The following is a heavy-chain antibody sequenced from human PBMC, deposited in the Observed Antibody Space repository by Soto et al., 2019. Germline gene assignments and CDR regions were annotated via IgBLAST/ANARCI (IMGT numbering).Heavy chain of an antibody. CDR3: ARSEEDSDYYYYGMDV. J-gene: IGHJ6*02. D-gene: IGHD2-15*01. V-gene: IGHV6-1*01. Sequence: SQTLSLTCVGSGDTVSSNSFPRNWVRESPSRALEWLGRPYYRSRWYSDYAVSVRSRIDINADTSKNQVSLQLNSVTPEDTAVYYCARSEEDSDYYYYGMDVWGQGTTVTVSS. CDR2: PYYRSRWYS. CDR1: GDTVSSNSFP.